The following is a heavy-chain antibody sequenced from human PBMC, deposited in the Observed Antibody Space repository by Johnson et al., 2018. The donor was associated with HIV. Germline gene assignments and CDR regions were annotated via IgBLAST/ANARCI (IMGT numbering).Heavy chain of an antibody. CDR3: ASKAAGTMHAFDI. CDR2: ISGRGGST. J-gene: IGHJ3*02. CDR1: GFTFSSYA. D-gene: IGHD6-13*01. Sequence: VQLVESGGGLVQPGGSLRLSCAASGFTFSSYAMSWVRQAPGKGLEWVSAISGRGGSTSYADSAKGRFTISRDNSKNTLYLQMNSLRAEDTAVYYCASKAAGTMHAFDIWGQGTMVTVSS. V-gene: IGHV3-23*04.